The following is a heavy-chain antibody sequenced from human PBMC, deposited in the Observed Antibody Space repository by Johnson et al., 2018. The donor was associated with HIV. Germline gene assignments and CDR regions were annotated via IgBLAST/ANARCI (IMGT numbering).Heavy chain of an antibody. CDR1: GFTFSNHY. V-gene: IGHV3-7*01. CDR2: IKQDSSET. D-gene: IGHD1-26*01. Sequence: VQLVESGGGLAQHGGSLRLSCAASGFTFSNHYMSWVRQAPGKGLEWVANIKQDSSETYAVDSVKGRFTISRDNAKNSLYLQMNSLRAEDTAVYYGAREAVTLRGWVHVFDIWGQGTMVTVSS. J-gene: IGHJ3*02. CDR3: AREAVTLRGWVHVFDI.